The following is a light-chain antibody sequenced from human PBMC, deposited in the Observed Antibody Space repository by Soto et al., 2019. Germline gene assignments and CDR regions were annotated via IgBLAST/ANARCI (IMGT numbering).Light chain of an antibody. J-gene: IGLJ2*01. CDR1: TSDVGGYNS. V-gene: IGLV2-14*01. CDR3: ASYTTSGTVL. Sequence: QSALTQPASLSGSHGQSITISCTGTTSDVGGYNSVSWFQHLPDKAPKLINSEVTLRPSGVSNRFSGSKSANTASLTISGLQAEDEADYYCASYTTSGTVLFGGGTKLTVL. CDR2: EVT.